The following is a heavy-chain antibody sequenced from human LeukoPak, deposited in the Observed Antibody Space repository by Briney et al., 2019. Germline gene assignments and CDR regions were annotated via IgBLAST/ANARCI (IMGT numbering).Heavy chain of an antibody. D-gene: IGHD3-22*01. CDR3: ARGGHDSSGYWGGLDY. V-gene: IGHV3-7*01. CDR2: IKQDGSEK. Sequence: GGSLRLSCAASGFTFSSYWMSWVRQAPGKGLEWVANIKQDGSEKYYVDSVKGRFTISRDNAKNPLYLQMNSLRAEDTAVYYCARGGHDSSGYWGGLDYWGQGTLVTVSS. J-gene: IGHJ4*02. CDR1: GFTFSSYW.